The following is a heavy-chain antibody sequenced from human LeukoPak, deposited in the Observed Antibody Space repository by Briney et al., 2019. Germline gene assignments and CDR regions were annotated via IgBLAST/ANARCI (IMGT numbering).Heavy chain of an antibody. J-gene: IGHJ6*02. V-gene: IGHV3-30*14. Sequence: GGSLRLSCAASGFSFTSYSMHWVRQTPDKGLEWVALISFDGKNILYADSVQGRFSISRDNSKNTLYLQMNSLRAEDTAVYYCAKETGTTAYYYYGMDVWGQGTTVTASS. CDR1: GFSFTSYS. CDR3: AKETGTTAYYYYGMDV. CDR2: ISFDGKNI. D-gene: IGHD1-7*01.